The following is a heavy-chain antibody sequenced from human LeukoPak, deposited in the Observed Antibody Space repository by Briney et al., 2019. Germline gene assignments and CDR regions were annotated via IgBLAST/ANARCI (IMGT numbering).Heavy chain of an antibody. CDR1: GYSISSGYY. CDR3: ARDSRGAAAIDY. CDR2: IYHSGST. V-gene: IGHV4-38-2*02. D-gene: IGHD2-2*01. Sequence: SETLSLTCTVSGYSISSGYYWGWIRQPPGKGLEWIGSIYHSGSTYYNPSLKSRVTISVDTSKNQFSLKLSSVTAADTAVYYCARDSRGAAAIDYWGQGTLVTVSS. J-gene: IGHJ4*02.